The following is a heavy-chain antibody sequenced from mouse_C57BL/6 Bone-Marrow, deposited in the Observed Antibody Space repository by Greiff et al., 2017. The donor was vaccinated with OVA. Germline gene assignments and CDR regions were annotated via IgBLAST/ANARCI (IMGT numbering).Heavy chain of an antibody. V-gene: IGHV1-55*01. CDR2: IYPGSGST. J-gene: IGHJ4*01. CDR1: GYTFTSYW. CDR3: ARGNFGSSFYAMDY. D-gene: IGHD1-1*01. Sequence: QVQLQQPGAELVKPGASVKMSCKASGYTFTSYWITWVKQRPGQGLEWIGDIYPGSGSTNYNEKFKSKATLTADTSSNTAYLQLSSLSSEDTAVYCCARGNFGSSFYAMDYWGQGTSVTVSS.